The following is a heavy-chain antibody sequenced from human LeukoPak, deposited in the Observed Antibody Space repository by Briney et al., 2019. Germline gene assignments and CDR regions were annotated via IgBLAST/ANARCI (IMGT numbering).Heavy chain of an antibody. J-gene: IGHJ5*02. Sequence: SETLSLTCTVSGGSISSGSYYWSWIRQPAGKGLEWIGRIYTSGSTNYNPSLKSRVTISVDTSKDQFSLKLSSVTAADTAVYYCARHTYYDFWSGYRELRNNWFDPWGQGTLVTVSS. CDR3: ARHTYYDFWSGYRELRNNWFDP. CDR2: IYTSGST. V-gene: IGHV4-61*02. CDR1: GGSISSGSYY. D-gene: IGHD3-3*01.